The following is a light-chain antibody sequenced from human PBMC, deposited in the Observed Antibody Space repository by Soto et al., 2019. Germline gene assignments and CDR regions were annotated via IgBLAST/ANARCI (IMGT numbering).Light chain of an antibody. J-gene: IGKJ4*01. CDR3: QQYGTSPLT. CDR2: DAS. V-gene: IGKV3-15*01. CDR1: QSVSRY. Sequence: EIVLTQSPATLSLSPGERATLSCRASQSVSRYLAWYQQKPGQAPRLLIYDASTRATGIPVRFSGSGSGTEFTLTISSLQSEDFAVYYCQQYGTSPLTFGGGTKVDIK.